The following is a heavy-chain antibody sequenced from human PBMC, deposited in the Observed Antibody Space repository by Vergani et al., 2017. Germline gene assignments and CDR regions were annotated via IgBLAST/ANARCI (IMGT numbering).Heavy chain of an antibody. CDR3: VRDAINYDVLTGYYIGLDS. V-gene: IGHV4-38-2*01. CDR1: NSSINSNYY. CDR2: VSHSGST. D-gene: IGHD3-9*01. J-gene: IGHJ4*02. Sequence: QVQLQESGPGLVQPAETLSLTCVVSNSSINSNYYWGWIRQSPGKRLEWIGSVSHSGSTFANPSFKSRVTISVYKSKKLISLILNYVAAADTAVYYCVRDAINYDVLTGYYIGLDSGGQGTLVTVSS.